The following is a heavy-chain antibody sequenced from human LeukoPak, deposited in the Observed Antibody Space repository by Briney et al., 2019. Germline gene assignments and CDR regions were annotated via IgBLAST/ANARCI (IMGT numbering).Heavy chain of an antibody. V-gene: IGHV3-23*01. CDR1: GFAFGSYA. J-gene: IGHJ4*02. CDR2: IFGSGGSP. CDR3: GKMTAGYSSGQKPAWPVDY. Sequence: GGSLRLSCEASGFAFGSYAMYWVRQAPGKGLEWVAGIFGSGGSPHYTDSVKDRFTISRDNSKNTVYLQINSLRAEDTAVYYCGKMTAGYSSGQKPAWPVDYWGQGTLVTVSS. D-gene: IGHD5-18*01.